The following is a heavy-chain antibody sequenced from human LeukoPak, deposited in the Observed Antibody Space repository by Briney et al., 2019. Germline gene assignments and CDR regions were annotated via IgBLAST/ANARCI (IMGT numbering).Heavy chain of an antibody. J-gene: IGHJ4*02. CDR2: ISGSGGST. Sequence: GGSLRLSCAASEFTFSSFEMNWVRQAPGKGLEWVSAISGSGGSTYYADSVKGRFTISRDNSKNTLYLQMNSLRAEDTAVYYCAKDQSSWYYFDYWGQGTLVTVSS. V-gene: IGHV3-23*01. D-gene: IGHD6-13*01. CDR1: EFTFSSFE. CDR3: AKDQSSWYYFDY.